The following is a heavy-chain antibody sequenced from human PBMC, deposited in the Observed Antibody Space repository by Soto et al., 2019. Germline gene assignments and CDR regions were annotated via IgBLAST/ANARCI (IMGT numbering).Heavy chain of an antibody. CDR2: ISRSSTGI. V-gene: IGHV3-48*02. Sequence: EVQLVESGGGLVQPGGSLRLSCAASGFTFSLYSMSWVRQAPGKGLEWVSYISRSSTGIHYADSGNGRFTISRDDATNSMHLQMNSLRDGDTAVYYCARAVTWGLDVWGQGTTVSISS. D-gene: IGHD3-10*01. CDR1: GFTFSLYS. CDR3: ARAVTWGLDV. J-gene: IGHJ6*02.